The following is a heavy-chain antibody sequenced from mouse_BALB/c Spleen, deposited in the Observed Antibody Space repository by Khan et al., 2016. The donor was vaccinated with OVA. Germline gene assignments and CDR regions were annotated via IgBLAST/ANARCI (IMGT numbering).Heavy chain of an antibody. D-gene: IGHD1-2*01. CDR3: ARGNYYGYDFDY. CDR1: GYSITSGYA. CDR2: ISYSGVT. J-gene: IGHJ2*01. V-gene: IGHV3-2*02. Sequence: EVQLQESGPGLVKPSQSLSLTCTVIGYSITSGYAWNWIRQFPGNKLEWMGYISYSGVTSYTPSFKSRISITRDTSKNQFFLQLTSVTTEDTATYYCARGNYYGYDFDYWGQGTTLTVSS.